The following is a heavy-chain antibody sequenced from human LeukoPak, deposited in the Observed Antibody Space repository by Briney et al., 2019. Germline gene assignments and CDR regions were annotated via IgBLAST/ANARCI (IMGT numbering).Heavy chain of an antibody. CDR1: GFTFSSYA. V-gene: IGHV3-23*01. D-gene: IGHD2-15*01. J-gene: IGHJ4*02. CDR3: ARQLGYCSGGNCYFDY. CDR2: ISGSGGGT. Sequence: GGSLRLSCAASGFTFSSYAMSWVRQAPGKGLEWVSAISGSGGGTHYADSVKGRFTISRDNPKNTLYLQMNSLRAEDTAVYSCARQLGYCSGGNCYFDYWGQGTLVTVSS.